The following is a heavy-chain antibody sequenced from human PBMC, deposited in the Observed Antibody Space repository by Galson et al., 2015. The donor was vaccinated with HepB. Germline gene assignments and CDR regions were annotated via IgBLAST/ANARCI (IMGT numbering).Heavy chain of an antibody. D-gene: IGHD4-11*01. V-gene: IGHV1-8*01. CDR2: MNPNSGNT. Sequence: SVKVSCKASGYTFTSYDINWVRQATGQGLEWMGWMNPNSGNTGYAQKFQGRVTMTRNTSISTAYMELSSLRSEDTAVYYCARAGRRRVTTYYYYMDVWGKGTTVTSP. J-gene: IGHJ6*03. CDR3: ARAGRRRVTTYYYYMDV. CDR1: GYTFTSYD.